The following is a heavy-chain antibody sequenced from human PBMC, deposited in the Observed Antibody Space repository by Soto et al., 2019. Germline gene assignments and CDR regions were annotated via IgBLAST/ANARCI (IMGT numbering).Heavy chain of an antibody. CDR2: IYDGGNT. Sequence: PSETLSLTCTVSGGSISSSSYYWGWIRQPPGKGLEWIGSIYDGGNTYYNPSLKSRVTISVDTSKNQFSLRLNSVTAADTVVYYCATDLNYDTWSGDYYGMDVWGQGTTVS. CDR3: ATDLNYDTWSGDYYGMDV. CDR1: GGSISSSSYY. J-gene: IGHJ6*02. D-gene: IGHD3-3*01. V-gene: IGHV4-39*01.